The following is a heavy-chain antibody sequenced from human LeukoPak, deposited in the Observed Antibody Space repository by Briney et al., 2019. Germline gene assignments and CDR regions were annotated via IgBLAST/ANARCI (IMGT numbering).Heavy chain of an antibody. Sequence: SQTLSLTCAVSGGSISSGGYSWSWIRQPPGKGLEWIGYIYHSGSTYYNPSLKSRVTISVDTSKNQFSLKLSSVTAADTAVYYCARRQYCGSTTCYNETYYFDYWGQGTLVTVSS. CDR3: ARRQYCGSTTCYNETYYFDY. D-gene: IGHD2-2*02. V-gene: IGHV4-30-2*03. J-gene: IGHJ4*02. CDR1: GGSISSGGYS. CDR2: IYHSGST.